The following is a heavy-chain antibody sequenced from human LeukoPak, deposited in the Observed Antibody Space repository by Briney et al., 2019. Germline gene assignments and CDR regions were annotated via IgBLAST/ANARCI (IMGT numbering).Heavy chain of an antibody. CDR1: GYTFTSYD. V-gene: IGHV1-8*01. Sequence: ASVKVSCKASGYTFTSYDINWVRQATGQGLEWMGWMNPNSGNTGYAQKFQGRVTMTRNTSISTAYMELSSLRSEDTAVCYCASLYGSGSYYKGTYYYGMDVWGQGTTVTVSS. D-gene: IGHD3-10*01. CDR3: ASLYGSGSYYKGTYYYGMDV. CDR2: MNPNSGNT. J-gene: IGHJ6*02.